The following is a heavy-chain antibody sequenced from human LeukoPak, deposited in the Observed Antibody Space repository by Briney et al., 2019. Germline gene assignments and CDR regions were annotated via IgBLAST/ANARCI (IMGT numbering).Heavy chain of an antibody. CDR1: GGSISSGDYY. Sequence: SETLSLTCTVSGGSISSGDYYWRWIRQPPARGLEWIGYIYYSGSTYYNPSLKSRVTISVDTSKSQFSLKLSSVTAADTAVYYCARVVPAAIGAFDFWGQGTMVTVSS. CDR3: ARVVPAAIGAFDF. CDR2: IYYSGST. D-gene: IGHD2-2*02. J-gene: IGHJ3*01. V-gene: IGHV4-30-4*01.